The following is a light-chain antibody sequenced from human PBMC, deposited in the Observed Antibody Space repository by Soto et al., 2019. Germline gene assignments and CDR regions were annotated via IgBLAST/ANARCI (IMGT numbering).Light chain of an antibody. CDR3: QQYDTYST. Sequence: DIQMTQSPSTLSASVGDRVTITCRASESIATWLAWYQLKPGKAPKLLIYRAANLQTGVPSRFSGSGSGTYFTLTISNLQPDDFATYYCQQYDTYSTFGQGTKLEIK. V-gene: IGKV1-5*03. CDR1: ESIATW. CDR2: RAA. J-gene: IGKJ2*01.